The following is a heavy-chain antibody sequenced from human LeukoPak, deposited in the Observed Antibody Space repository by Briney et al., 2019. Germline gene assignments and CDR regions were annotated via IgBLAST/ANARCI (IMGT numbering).Heavy chain of an antibody. V-gene: IGHV4-59*08. Sequence: SETLSLTCTVSGGSITSHYWSWIRQPPGKRLEWIGYMFYTGRTNYSPSLNSRVTIAVDTSKKQFSLKLSSVTAADTAVYFCARHRLEMASTHDAFDLWGQGTMVTVSS. D-gene: IGHD5-24*01. CDR3: ARHRLEMASTHDAFDL. J-gene: IGHJ3*01. CDR2: MFYTGRT. CDR1: GGSITSHY.